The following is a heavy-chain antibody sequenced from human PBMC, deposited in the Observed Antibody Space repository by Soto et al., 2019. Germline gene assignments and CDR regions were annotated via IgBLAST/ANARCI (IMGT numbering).Heavy chain of an antibody. V-gene: IGHV1-2*02. CDR1: GYTFTDFY. D-gene: IGHD1-20*01. Sequence: GASVKVSCKSSGYTFTDFYIHWVRQVPGQGLEWVGWINPKNGGINYAQKFQGRVTMTRDTSVNTSYMDFNRLNFDDSAIYYCVRGRSVLYLDLWGRGTQVTVSS. CDR2: INPKNGGI. CDR3: VRGRSVLYLDL. J-gene: IGHJ1*01.